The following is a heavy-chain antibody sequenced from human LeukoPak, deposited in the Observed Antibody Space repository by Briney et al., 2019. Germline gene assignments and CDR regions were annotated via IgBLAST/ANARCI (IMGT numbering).Heavy chain of an antibody. CDR1: GFIFSHYA. CDR3: ARIGLRYYYGMDV. D-gene: IGHD2/OR15-2a*01. V-gene: IGHV3-30*03. CDR2: ISNDGSNK. Sequence: PGGSLRLSCAASGFIFSHYAMHWVRQAPGKGLEWVAVISNDGSNKYSADFVKGRFIISRDNSKNMLYLQMNSLRAEDTAVYYCARIGLRYYYGMDVWGQGTTVTVSS. J-gene: IGHJ6*02.